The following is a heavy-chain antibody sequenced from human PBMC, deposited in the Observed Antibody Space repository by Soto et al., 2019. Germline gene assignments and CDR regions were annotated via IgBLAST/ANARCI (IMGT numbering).Heavy chain of an antibody. D-gene: IGHD2-15*01. J-gene: IGHJ4*02. Sequence: QLEQPGGEVKKTGASVKVSCKASGYAFTSYGITWVRQAPGQGLEWMGWSSDYSGVAKYALKVQDRVTMTTDTSTNTAYMELRSLTSDDTAIYYCARGPRSGFCSGGTCHYFDYWGQGTQFTVSA. CDR2: SSDYSGVA. CDR1: GYAFTSYG. CDR3: ARGPRSGFCSGGTCHYFDY. V-gene: IGHV1-18*01.